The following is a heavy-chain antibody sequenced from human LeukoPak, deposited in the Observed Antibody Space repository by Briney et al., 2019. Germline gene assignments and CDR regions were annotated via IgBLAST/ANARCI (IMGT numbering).Heavy chain of an antibody. V-gene: IGHV4-34*01. D-gene: IGHD3-10*01. CDR2: INHSGST. CDR3: ARDGSSYYGSARGWFDP. Sequence: PSETLSLTCAVYGGSFSGYYWSWIRQPPGKGLEWIGEINHSGSTNYNPSLKSRVTISVDTSKSQFSLKLSSVTAADTAVYYCARDGSSYYGSARGWFDPWGQGTLVTVSS. J-gene: IGHJ5*02. CDR1: GGSFSGYY.